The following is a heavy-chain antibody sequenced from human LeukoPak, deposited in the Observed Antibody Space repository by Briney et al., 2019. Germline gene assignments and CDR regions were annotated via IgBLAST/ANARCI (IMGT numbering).Heavy chain of an antibody. CDR1: GYTFTSYG. J-gene: IGHJ4*02. CDR3: ARASRGIVATNRPPFDY. D-gene: IGHD5-12*01. CDR2: ISAYNGNT. V-gene: IGHV1-18*01. Sequence: ASVKVSCKASGYTFTSYGISWVRQAPGQGLEWMGWISAYNGNTNYAQKLQGRVTMTTGTSTSTAYMELRSLRSDDTAVYYCARASRGIVATNRPPFDYWGQGTLVTVSS.